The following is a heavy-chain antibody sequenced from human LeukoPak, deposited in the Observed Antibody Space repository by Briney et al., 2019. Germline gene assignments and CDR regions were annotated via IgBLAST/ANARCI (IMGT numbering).Heavy chain of an antibody. D-gene: IGHD6-13*01. CDR3: ARDGAAAGATTWFDP. CDR1: GGSISSGGYY. CDR2: IYHSGST. V-gene: IGHV4-61*08. Sequence: SETLSLTCTVSGGSISSGGYYWSWIRQPPGKGLEWIGYIYHSGSTYYNPSLKSRVTITVDTSKNQFSLKLSSVTAADTAVYYCARDGAAAGATTWFDPWGQGTLVTVSS. J-gene: IGHJ5*02.